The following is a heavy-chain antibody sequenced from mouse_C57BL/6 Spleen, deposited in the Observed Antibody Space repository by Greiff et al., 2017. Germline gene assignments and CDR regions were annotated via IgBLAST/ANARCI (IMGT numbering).Heavy chain of an antibody. Sequence: EVQLVESGPGLVKPSQSLSLTCSVTGYSITSGYYWNWIRQFPGNKLEWMGYISYDGSNNYNPSLKNRISITRDTSKNQFFLKLNSVTTEDTATYYCAREGGYLSWFAYWGQGTLVTVSA. V-gene: IGHV3-6*01. D-gene: IGHD2-3*01. CDR1: GYSITSGYY. CDR2: ISYDGSN. CDR3: AREGGYLSWFAY. J-gene: IGHJ3*01.